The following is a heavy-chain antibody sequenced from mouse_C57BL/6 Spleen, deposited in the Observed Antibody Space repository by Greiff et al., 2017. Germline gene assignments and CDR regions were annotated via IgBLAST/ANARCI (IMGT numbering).Heavy chain of an antibody. V-gene: IGHV1-55*01. J-gene: IGHJ4*01. D-gene: IGHD2-4*01. CDR3: ARSGIYYDYDDSLYAMDY. CDR2: IYPGSGST. Sequence: VQLQQPGAELVKPGASVKMSCKASGYTFTSYWITWVKQRPGQGLEWIGDIYPGSGSTNYNEKFKSKATLTVDTSSSTAYMQLSSLTSEDSAVYYCARSGIYYDYDDSLYAMDYWGQGTSVTVSS. CDR1: GYTFTSYW.